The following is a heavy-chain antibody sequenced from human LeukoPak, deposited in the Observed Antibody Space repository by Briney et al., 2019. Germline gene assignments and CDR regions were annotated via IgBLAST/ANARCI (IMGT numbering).Heavy chain of an antibody. V-gene: IGHV3-23*01. CDR1: GFPFCSRC. D-gene: IGHD3-3*01. J-gene: IGHJ5*01. Sequence: GSPRLLRAASGFPFCSRCLNLVRQASGKGLEWVSAISGSGGSTYYADSVKGRFTISRDNSKNTLYLQMNTLRAEDTAVYFCAKGFGPLDSWGQGTLVTVSS. CDR3: AKGFGPLDS. CDR2: ISGSGGST.